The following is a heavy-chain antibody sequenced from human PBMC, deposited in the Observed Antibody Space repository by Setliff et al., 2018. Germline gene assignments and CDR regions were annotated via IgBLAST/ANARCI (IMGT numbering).Heavy chain of an antibody. CDR3: ARDRRPFNWGGNDAFDI. CDR2: INHSGST. V-gene: IGHV4-34*01. CDR1: GGSFSGYY. Sequence: ASETLSLTCAVYGGSFSGYYWSWIRQPPGKGLEWIGEINHSGSTNYNPSLKSRVTISVDTSKNQFSLKLSSVTAADTAVYYCARDRRPFNWGGNDAFDIWGQGTMVTV. J-gene: IGHJ3*02. D-gene: IGHD7-27*01.